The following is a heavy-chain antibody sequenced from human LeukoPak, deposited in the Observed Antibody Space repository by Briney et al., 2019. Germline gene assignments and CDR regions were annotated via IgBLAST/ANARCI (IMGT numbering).Heavy chain of an antibody. Sequence: PSETLSLTCTVSGGSISSYYWGWIRQPPGKGLEWIGSIYYSGSTYYNPSLKSRVTISVDTSKNQFSLKLSSVTAADTAVYYCVGSFIRFLDYWGQGTLVTVSS. J-gene: IGHJ4*02. D-gene: IGHD3-3*01. CDR2: IYYSGST. CDR1: GGSISSYY. V-gene: IGHV4-39*01. CDR3: VGSFIRFLDY.